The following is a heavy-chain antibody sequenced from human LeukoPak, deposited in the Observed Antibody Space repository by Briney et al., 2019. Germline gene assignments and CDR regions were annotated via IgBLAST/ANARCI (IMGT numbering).Heavy chain of an antibody. CDR2: IRSKANSYAT. V-gene: IGHV3-73*01. D-gene: IGHD6-13*01. Sequence: PGGSLRLSCAASGFTFSGSAMHWVRQASGKGLEWVGRIRSKANSYATAYAASVKGRFTISRDDSKNTAYLQMSSLKTEDTAVYYCTRKAAAGTNVWGQGTLVTVSS. CDR3: TRKAAAGTNV. CDR1: GFTFSGSA. J-gene: IGHJ4*02.